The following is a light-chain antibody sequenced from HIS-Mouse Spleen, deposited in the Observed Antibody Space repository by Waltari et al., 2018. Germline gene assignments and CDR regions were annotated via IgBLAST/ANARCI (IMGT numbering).Light chain of an antibody. CDR1: SLRSYY. Sequence: SSELTQDPAVSVALGQTVRITCQGDSLRSYYASWYQQKPGQGPVLFIYGKNNRPSGIPDRFFGSSSGNTASLTTTGAQAEDEADYYCTSRDSSGNHRVFGGGTKLTVL. CDR3: TSRDSSGNHRV. CDR2: GKN. V-gene: IGLV3-19*01. J-gene: IGLJ3*02.